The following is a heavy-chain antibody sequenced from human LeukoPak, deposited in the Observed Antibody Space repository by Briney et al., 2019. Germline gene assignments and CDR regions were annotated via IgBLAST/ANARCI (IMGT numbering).Heavy chain of an antibody. D-gene: IGHD3-9*01. J-gene: IGHJ4*02. V-gene: IGHV4-30-4*01. CDR1: GGSISSGDYY. CDR3: ARGNILTGYCFDF. Sequence: SQTLSLTCTVSGGSISSGDYYWSWIHRPPGKGLEWIGYIYYSGSTYYNPSLKSRVTISVDTSKNQFSLKLSSVTAADTAVYYCARGNILTGYCFDFWGQGALVTVSS. CDR2: IYYSGST.